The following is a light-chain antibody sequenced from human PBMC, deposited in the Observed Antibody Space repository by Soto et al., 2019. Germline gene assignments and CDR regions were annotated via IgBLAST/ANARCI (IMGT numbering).Light chain of an antibody. CDR3: QVWDSSSDHVV. V-gene: IGLV3-21*04. Sequence: SYELTQPPSVSVAPGKTARITCGGNNIGSKSVHWYQQKPCQAPVLVIYYDSDRPSGIPERFSGSNSGNTATLTISRVEAGDEADYYCQVWDSSSDHVVFGGGTKGTVL. CDR1: NIGSKS. J-gene: IGLJ2*01. CDR2: YDS.